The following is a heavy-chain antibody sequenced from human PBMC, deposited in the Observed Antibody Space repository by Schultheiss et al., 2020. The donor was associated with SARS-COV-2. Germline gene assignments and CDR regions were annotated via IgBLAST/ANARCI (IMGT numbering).Heavy chain of an antibody. D-gene: IGHD3-22*01. J-gene: IGHJ4*02. CDR1: GGSISNYY. CDR2: ISYSGTT. V-gene: IGHV4-59*12. Sequence: SETLSLTCSVSGGSISNYYWSWIRQPPGKGLEWIGSISYSGTTNYNPSLKSRVTISVDTSKNQFSLKLSSVTAADTAVYYCAREAEVVIDYWGQGTLVTVSS. CDR3: AREAEVVIDY.